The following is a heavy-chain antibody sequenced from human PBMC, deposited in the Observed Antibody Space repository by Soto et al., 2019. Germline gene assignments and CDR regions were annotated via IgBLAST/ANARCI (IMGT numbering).Heavy chain of an antibody. Sequence: QVQLQESGPGLVKPSGTLSLTCAVSSGSISSSNWWSWVRQPPGKGLGWIGEIYHSGSTNYNPSLKSRVTISVDKSKNQFSLKLSSVTDADTAVYYCARAPLYSSGWELDYWGQGTLVTVSS. D-gene: IGHD6-19*01. CDR1: SGSISSSNW. J-gene: IGHJ4*02. V-gene: IGHV4-4*02. CDR2: IYHSGST. CDR3: ARAPLYSSGWELDY.